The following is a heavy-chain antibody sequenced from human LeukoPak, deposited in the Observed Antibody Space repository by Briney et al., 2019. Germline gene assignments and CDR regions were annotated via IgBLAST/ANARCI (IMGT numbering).Heavy chain of an antibody. V-gene: IGHV3-23*01. CDR1: GFAFTGFA. CDR3: ARGRGGDYVPSRFDY. CDR2: ISGSGGNT. Sequence: GGSLRLSCSASGFAFTGFAMGWVRQAPGQGLEWVSSISGSGGNTYYADSVEGRFTVSRDNSKSTLYLQMNSLRAEDTALYYCARGRGGDYVPSRFDYWGQGTLVTVSS. J-gene: IGHJ4*02. D-gene: IGHD4-17*01.